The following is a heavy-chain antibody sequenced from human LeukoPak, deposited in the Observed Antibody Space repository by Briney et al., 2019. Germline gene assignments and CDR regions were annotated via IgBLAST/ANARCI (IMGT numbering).Heavy chain of an antibody. CDR1: GFTFSNYW. D-gene: IGHD2-2*01. J-gene: IGHJ1*01. Sequence: GGSLRLSCAASGFTFSNYWMHWVRQAPGKGLVWVSRIDPDGSNTTYADSVKGRFTISRDNAKNTLYLQMNSLRVEDTAVYYCARILYCTSISCYSSWGQGTLATVSS. V-gene: IGHV3-74*01. CDR2: IDPDGSNT. CDR3: ARILYCTSISCYSS.